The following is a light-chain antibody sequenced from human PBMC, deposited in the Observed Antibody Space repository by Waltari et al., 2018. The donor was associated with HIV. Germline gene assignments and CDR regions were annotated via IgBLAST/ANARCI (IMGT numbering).Light chain of an antibody. CDR1: STVLSPSNNQNY. CDR2: WAS. Sequence: DIVLTQSPDSVAVSLGDTATINCRSSSTVLSPSNNQNYLVWYQHKPGQSPKLIMKWASVRQSGVPDRFRGGGSGPVFSLTISSLEAEDAAIYYCQQFYASPLTFGQGTWVE. CDR3: QQFYASPLT. J-gene: IGKJ1*01. V-gene: IGKV4-1*01.